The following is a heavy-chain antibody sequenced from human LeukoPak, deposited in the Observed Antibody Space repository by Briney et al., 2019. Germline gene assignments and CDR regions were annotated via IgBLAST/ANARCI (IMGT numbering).Heavy chain of an antibody. J-gene: IGHJ4*02. Sequence: PGGSLRLSCAFSGFTINDYGVNWVRQAPGKGLEWVSAISGSGDSTYYGDSVKGRFTISRDNSKNTLYLQMNSLRAEDTAVYYCAKTRPLDSSSWSHGDYWGQGTLVTVSS. CDR3: AKTRPLDSSSWSHGDY. CDR2: ISGSGDST. V-gene: IGHV3-23*01. D-gene: IGHD6-13*01. CDR1: GFTINDYG.